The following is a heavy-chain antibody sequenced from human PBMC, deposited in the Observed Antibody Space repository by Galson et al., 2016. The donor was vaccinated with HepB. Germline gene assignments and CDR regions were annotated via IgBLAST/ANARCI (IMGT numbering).Heavy chain of an antibody. Sequence: SLRLSCAASGFTFSNAWMTWVRQAPGKGPEWVGRIKRKEDGETTDYAAPVKGRFTISRDDSKTTLYLHMNSLKTEDTAVYNCLTEAWTRNEYWGQGTLVTVSS. CDR3: LTEAWTRNEY. CDR2: IKRKEDGETT. V-gene: IGHV3-15*01. CDR1: GFTFSNAW. J-gene: IGHJ4*02. D-gene: IGHD1-14*01.